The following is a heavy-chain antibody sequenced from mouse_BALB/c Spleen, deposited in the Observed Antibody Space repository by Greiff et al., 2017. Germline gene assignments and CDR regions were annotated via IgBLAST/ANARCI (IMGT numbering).Heavy chain of an antibody. V-gene: IGHV5-9-4*01. D-gene: IGHD1-1*01. CDR1: GYTFSSYA. Sequence: EVMLVESGGGLVKPGGSLKLSCAASGYTFSSYAMYWVRQSPEKRLEWVAEISSGGSYTYYPDNVTGRFTISKDNAKNTLYMEMSRLRSEDTAMYYYESESDYGSSCDAMDYWGQGTTVTVSS. J-gene: IGHJ4*01. CDR3: ESESDYGSSCDAMDY. CDR2: ISSGGSYT.